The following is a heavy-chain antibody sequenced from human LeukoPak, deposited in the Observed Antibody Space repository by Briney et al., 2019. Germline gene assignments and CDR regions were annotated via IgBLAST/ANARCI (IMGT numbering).Heavy chain of an antibody. CDR2: IKSGGTT. CDR3: ARLRRGY. Sequence: GGSLRLSCAASGLPVSSNHMSWVRQAAGKGLEWVSLIKSGGTTEYADSVKGRFTISRDNSKNTLSLQMNSLRVEDTAVYYCARLRRGYWGRGTPVTVSS. J-gene: IGHJ4*02. CDR1: GLPVSSNH. V-gene: IGHV3-53*01.